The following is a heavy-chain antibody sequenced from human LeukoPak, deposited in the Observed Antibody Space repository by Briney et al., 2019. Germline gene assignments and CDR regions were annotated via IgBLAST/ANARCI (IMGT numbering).Heavy chain of an antibody. CDR2: FYYRGST. V-gene: IGHV4-39*07. CDR1: GGSITSSSYY. Sequence: PSETLSLTCTVSGGSITSSSYYWGWIRQPPGKGLEWIGSFYYRGSTYYNPSLKSRVTISVDTSKNQFSLKLSSVTAADTAVYYCARAALRTPLTYLDYWGQGTLVTVSS. J-gene: IGHJ4*02. D-gene: IGHD5-12*01. CDR3: ARAALRTPLTYLDY.